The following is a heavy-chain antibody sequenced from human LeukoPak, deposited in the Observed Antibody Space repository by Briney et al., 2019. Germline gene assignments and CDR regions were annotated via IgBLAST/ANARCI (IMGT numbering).Heavy chain of an antibody. CDR2: ISYDGSNK. J-gene: IGHJ4*02. CDR3: ARLFRVVVPAANTHFDY. V-gene: IGHV3-30*04. D-gene: IGHD2-2*01. CDR1: GFTFSGYA. Sequence: GGSLRLSCAASGFTFSGYAMHWVRQAAGKGLEWVAVISYDGSNKYYADSVKGRFTISRDNSKNTLYLQMNSLRAEDTAVYYCARLFRVVVPAANTHFDYWGQGTLVTVSS.